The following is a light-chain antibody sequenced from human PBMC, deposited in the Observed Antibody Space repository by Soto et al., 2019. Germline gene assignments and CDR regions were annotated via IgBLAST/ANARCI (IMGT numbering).Light chain of an antibody. CDR2: GAS. CDR1: QSVCNRC. CDR3: QHYGTSPWT. Sequence: ETVLTQSPGTLSLSPGERATLSCRASQSVCNRCLAWYQQKPGQAPRLLIFGASSRATGIPDRFSGSGSGTDFTLTISRLEPEDFAVYYCQHYGTSPWTFGQGTKVEIK. V-gene: IGKV3-20*01. J-gene: IGKJ1*01.